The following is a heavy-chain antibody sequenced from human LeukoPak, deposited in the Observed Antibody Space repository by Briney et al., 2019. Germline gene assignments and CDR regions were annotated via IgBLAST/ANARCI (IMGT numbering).Heavy chain of an antibody. D-gene: IGHD6-19*01. J-gene: IGHJ4*02. CDR2: ISWNSGSI. CDR1: GFTFDDYA. Sequence: GGSLRLSCAASGFTFDDYAMHWVRQAPGKGLEWVSGISWNSGSIGYADSVKGRFTISGDNAKNSLYLQMNSLRAEDTALYYCAKDMRSPYSSGWYYFDYWGQGTLVTVSS. CDR3: AKDMRSPYSSGWYYFDY. V-gene: IGHV3-9*01.